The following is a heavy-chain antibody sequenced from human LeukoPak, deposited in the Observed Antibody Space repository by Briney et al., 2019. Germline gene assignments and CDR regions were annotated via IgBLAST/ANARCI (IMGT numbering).Heavy chain of an antibody. J-gene: IGHJ6*03. CDR3: ARGHYYYMDV. V-gene: IGHV4-34*01. CDR1: GGSFSGYY. CDR2: IYYSGST. Sequence: SETLSLTCAVYGGSFSGYYWSWIRQPPGKGLEWIGSIYYSGSTYYNPSLKSRVTISVDTSKNQFSLKLSSVTVADTAVYYCARGHYYYMDVWGKGTTVTVSS.